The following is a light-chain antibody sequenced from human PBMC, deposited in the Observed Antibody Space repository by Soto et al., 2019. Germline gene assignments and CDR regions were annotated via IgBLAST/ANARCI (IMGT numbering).Light chain of an antibody. CDR3: QQYGSSSRT. J-gene: IGKJ1*01. V-gene: IGKV3-20*01. CDR2: GAS. CDR1: QSVSSY. Sequence: EIVLTQSPGTLSLSPGERATLSCRASQSVSSYLAWYQQKPGQAPRLLIYGASSRATGIPDRFSASGSGTDFTLTISRLELEDFAVYYCQQYGSSSRTFGQGTKVEIK.